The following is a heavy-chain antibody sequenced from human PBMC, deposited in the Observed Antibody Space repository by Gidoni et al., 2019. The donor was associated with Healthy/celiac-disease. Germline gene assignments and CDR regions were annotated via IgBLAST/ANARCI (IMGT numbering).Heavy chain of an antibody. J-gene: IGHJ3*02. Sequence: QVQLVESGGGVVQPGRSLRLSCAASGFTFSSYGMHWVRQAPGRGLGWVAVIWYDGSNKYYADSVKGRFTISRDNSKNTLYLQMNSLRAEDTAVYYYAREEQIGYCSSTSCSKGAFDIWGQGTMVTVSS. CDR1: GFTFSSYG. CDR3: AREEQIGYCSSTSCSKGAFDI. V-gene: IGHV3-33*01. D-gene: IGHD2-2*01. CDR2: IWYDGSNK.